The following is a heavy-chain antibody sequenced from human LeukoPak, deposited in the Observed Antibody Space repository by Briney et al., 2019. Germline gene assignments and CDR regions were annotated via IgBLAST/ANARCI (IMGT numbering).Heavy chain of an antibody. V-gene: IGHV3-23*01. CDR2: ISGSGGST. Sequence: GGSLRLSCAASGFTFSSYAMSWVRQAPGKGLEWVSAISGSGGSTYYADSVTGRFTISRDNAKNSLYLQMNSLRVEDTAVYYCARVHNGGGEAFDIWGQGTRVTVSS. J-gene: IGHJ3*02. D-gene: IGHD2-21*01. CDR3: ARVHNGGGEAFDI. CDR1: GFTFSSYA.